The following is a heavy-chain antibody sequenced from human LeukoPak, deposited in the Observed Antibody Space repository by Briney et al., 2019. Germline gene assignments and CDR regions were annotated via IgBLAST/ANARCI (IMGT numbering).Heavy chain of an antibody. CDR3: ARCRETTVVNPRSYWCFDL. Sequence: GESLKISCEGSGYNFSNNWIAWVRQMPGKGLEWMAIIHPGDSEARYSLSFQGQVTVSADKSINTAYLQWGSLKASDTAMYYCARCRETTVVNPRSYWCFDLWGRGTLVTVSS. V-gene: IGHV5-51*01. J-gene: IGHJ2*01. CDR2: IHPGDSEA. D-gene: IGHD4-23*01. CDR1: GYNFSNNW.